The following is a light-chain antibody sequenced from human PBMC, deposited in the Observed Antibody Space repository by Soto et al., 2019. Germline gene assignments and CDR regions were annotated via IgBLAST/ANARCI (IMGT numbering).Light chain of an antibody. V-gene: IGLV2-11*01. CDR1: SSDVCNYDY. CDR3: CSYAGRYFQYV. CDR2: DVN. Sequence: QSVLTQPRSVSGSPGQSVTLSCTGSSSDVCNYDYVSWYQQHPGMAPKLILYDVNKSPSGVPDRFSGSKSGNTASLTISGLQAEDEADYYCCSYAGRYFQYVFGAGPKV. J-gene: IGLJ1*01.